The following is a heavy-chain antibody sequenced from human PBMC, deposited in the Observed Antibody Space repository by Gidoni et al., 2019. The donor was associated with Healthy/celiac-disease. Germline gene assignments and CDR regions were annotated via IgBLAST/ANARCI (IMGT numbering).Heavy chain of an antibody. CDR2: IYYSGST. V-gene: IGHV4-39*01. CDR3: ARLVPHYDFWSGYLNWFDP. Sequence: QLQLQESGPGLVKPSETLSLTCTVSGGSISSSSYYWGWIRQPPGKGLEWIGSIYYSGSTYHNPSLKSRVTISGDTSKNQFSLKLSSVTAADTAVYYCARLVPHYDFWSGYLNWFDPWGQGTLVTVSS. CDR1: GGSISSSSYY. D-gene: IGHD3-3*01. J-gene: IGHJ5*02.